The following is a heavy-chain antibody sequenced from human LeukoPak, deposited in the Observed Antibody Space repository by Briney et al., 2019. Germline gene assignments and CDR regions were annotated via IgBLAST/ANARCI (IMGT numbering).Heavy chain of an antibody. Sequence: ASVKVSCKASGYTFTGYYMHWVRQAPGQGLEWMGWINPNSGGTNHAQKFQGRVTMTRDTSISTAYMELSRLRSDDTAVYYCARVHYYDSSGYYYDFDYWGQGTLVTVSS. CDR1: GYTFTGYY. J-gene: IGHJ4*02. CDR3: ARVHYYDSSGYYYDFDY. D-gene: IGHD3-22*01. V-gene: IGHV1-2*02. CDR2: INPNSGGT.